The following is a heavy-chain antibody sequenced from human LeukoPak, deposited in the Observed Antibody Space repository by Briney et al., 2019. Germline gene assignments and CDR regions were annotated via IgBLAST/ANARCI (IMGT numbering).Heavy chain of an antibody. CDR3: ARQGYYYDSSGHPTDY. D-gene: IGHD3-22*01. CDR1: GGTISRYY. J-gene: IGHJ4*02. V-gene: IGHV4-59*08. Sequence: SETLSLTCTVSGGTISRYYWSWIRQSPGKGLEWIGYIYSSGSTNSNPSLKSRVTISVDTSRNQFSLNLRSVTAADTAVYYCARQGYYYDSSGHPTDYWGQGTLVTVSS. CDR2: IYSSGST.